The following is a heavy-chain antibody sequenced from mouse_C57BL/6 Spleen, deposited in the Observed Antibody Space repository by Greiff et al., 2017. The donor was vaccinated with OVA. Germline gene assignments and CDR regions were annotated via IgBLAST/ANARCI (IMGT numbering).Heavy chain of an antibody. CDR2: ISSGSSTI. Sequence: EVQGVESGGGLVKPGGSLKLSCAASGFTFSDYGMHWVRQAPEKGLEWVAYISSGSSTIYYADTVKGRFTISRDNAKNTLFLQMTSLRSEDTAMYYCTAQATYGAMDYWGQGTSVTVSS. J-gene: IGHJ4*01. CDR1: GFTFSDYG. CDR3: TAQATYGAMDY. D-gene: IGHD3-2*02. V-gene: IGHV5-17*01.